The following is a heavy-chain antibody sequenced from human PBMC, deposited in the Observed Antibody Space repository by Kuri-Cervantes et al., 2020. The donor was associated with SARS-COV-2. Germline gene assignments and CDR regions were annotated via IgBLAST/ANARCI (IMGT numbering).Heavy chain of an antibody. V-gene: IGHV3-23*01. CDR1: GFTFSSYA. D-gene: IGHD6-19*01. Sequence: GESLKISCAASGFTFSSYAMSWVRQAPGKGLEWVSVISGSGGSTYYADSVKGRFTISRDNSKNTLYLQMNSLRAEDTAVYYCAKGAAEGGSGWLFDYWGQGTLVTVSS. CDR2: ISGSGGST. CDR3: AKGAAEGGSGWLFDY. J-gene: IGHJ4*02.